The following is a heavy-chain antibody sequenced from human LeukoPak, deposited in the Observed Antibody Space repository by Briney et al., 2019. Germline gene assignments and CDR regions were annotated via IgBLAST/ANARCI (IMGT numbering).Heavy chain of an antibody. CDR3: ARGQYFSTTYYFDY. J-gene: IGHJ4*02. D-gene: IGHD2/OR15-2a*01. CDR2: IKQAGTEK. V-gene: IGHV3-7*03. CDR1: GFTFSSYW. Sequence: GGSLRLSCAASGFTFSSYWMTWVRQAPGKGLEWVANIKQAGTEKYYVDSVKGRFTISRDDAKNSLFLQMNSLRAEDTAVYFCARGQYFSTTYYFDYWGQGTLVTVSS.